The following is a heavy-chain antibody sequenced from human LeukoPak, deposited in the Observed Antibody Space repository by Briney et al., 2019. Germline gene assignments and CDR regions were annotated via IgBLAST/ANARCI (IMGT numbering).Heavy chain of an antibody. CDR2: ISGSGGST. V-gene: IGHV3-23*01. CDR3: AKDRRLRLNWFDP. Sequence: PGGSLRLSCAASGFTFSSYGMSWVRQAPGKGLEWVSTISGSGGSTYYADSVKGRFTISRDNSKNTLYLQMNSLRAEDTAVYYCAKDRRLRLNWFDPWGQGTLVTVSS. D-gene: IGHD4-17*01. CDR1: GFTFSSYG. J-gene: IGHJ5*02.